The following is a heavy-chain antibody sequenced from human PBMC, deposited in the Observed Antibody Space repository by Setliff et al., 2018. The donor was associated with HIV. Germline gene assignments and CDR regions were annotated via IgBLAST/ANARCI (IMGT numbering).Heavy chain of an antibody. CDR2: INPNTGNT. CDR1: GYTFTGYY. J-gene: IGHJ5*02. Sequence: ASVKVSCKASGYTFTGYYMHWVRQAPGQGLEWMGWINPNTGNTNYAQKFQGRVIVTRDTSINTAYLELRSLRSEDTAVYFCARTWGAGVTGYWFEPWGQGTRVTVSS. V-gene: IGHV1-2*02. CDR3: ARTWGAGVTGYWFEP. D-gene: IGHD3-9*01.